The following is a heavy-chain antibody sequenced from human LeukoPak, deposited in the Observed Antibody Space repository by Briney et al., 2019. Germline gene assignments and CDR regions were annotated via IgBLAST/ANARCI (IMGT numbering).Heavy chain of an antibody. J-gene: IGHJ4*02. CDR1: GGSISSYY. CDR2: IYYSGST. Sequence: SETLSLTCTVSGGSISSYYWSWIRQPPGKGLEWIGYIYYSGSTNYNPSLKSRVTISVETSKNEFSLKLRSVTAADTAVYYCARGGSYLGHCDYWGQGSLVTVSS. D-gene: IGHD1-26*01. CDR3: ARGGSYLGHCDY. V-gene: IGHV4-59*01.